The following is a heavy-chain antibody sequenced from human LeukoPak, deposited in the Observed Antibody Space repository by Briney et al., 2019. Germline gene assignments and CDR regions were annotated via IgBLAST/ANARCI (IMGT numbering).Heavy chain of an antibody. CDR1: GGTFSSYA. J-gene: IGHJ4*02. V-gene: IGHV1-69*05. CDR3: ARDRATGRYYYDSSGYYPLFDY. Sequence: SVKVSCKASGGTFSSYAISWVRQAPGQGLEWMGGIIPIFGTANYAQKFQGRATITTDESTSTAYMELSSLRSEDTAVYYCARDRATGRYYYDSSGYYPLFDYWGQGTLVTVSS. D-gene: IGHD3-22*01. CDR2: IIPIFGTA.